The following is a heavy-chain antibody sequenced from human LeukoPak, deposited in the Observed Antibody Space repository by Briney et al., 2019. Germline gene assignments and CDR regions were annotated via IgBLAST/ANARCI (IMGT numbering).Heavy chain of an antibody. J-gene: IGHJ4*02. V-gene: IGHV3-23*01. CDR1: GFTFSSYA. CDR3: AKDGLTFGGVIVAYDPY. D-gene: IGHD3-16*02. CDR2: ISGSGGST. Sequence: GGSLRLSCAASGFTFSSYAVSWVRQAPGKGLEWVSAISGSGGSTYYADSVKGRFTISRDNSKNTLYLQMNSLRAEDTAVYYCAKDGLTFGGVIVAYDPYWGQGTLVTVSS.